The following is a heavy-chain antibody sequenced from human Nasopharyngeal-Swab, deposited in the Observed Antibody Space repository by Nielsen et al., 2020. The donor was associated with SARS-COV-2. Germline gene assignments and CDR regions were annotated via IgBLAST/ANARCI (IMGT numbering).Heavy chain of an antibody. D-gene: IGHD3-10*01. CDR2: IYTSGST. CDR3: ARDGSYVGSGDAFDI. CDR1: GGSISSYY. J-gene: IGHJ3*02. V-gene: IGHV4-4*07. Sequence: SETLSLTCTVSGGSISSYYWSWIRQPAGKGLEWIGRIYTSGSTNYNPSLKSRVTMSVDTSKNQFSLKLSSVTAADTAVYYCARDGSYVGSGDAFDIWGQGTMVTVSS.